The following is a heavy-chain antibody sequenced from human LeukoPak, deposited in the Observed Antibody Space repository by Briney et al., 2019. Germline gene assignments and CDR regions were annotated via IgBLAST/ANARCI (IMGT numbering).Heavy chain of an antibody. CDR3: ARDILEYCTNAVCSPDY. J-gene: IGHJ4*02. V-gene: IGHV4-59*01. D-gene: IGHD2-8*01. Sequence: SETLSLTCTVSGGSISSSYWSWIRQPPGKGLEWIGYIYYSGSTNYNPSLKSRVTISLDTSKNQFSLKLTSVTAADTAVYYCARDILEYCTNAVCSPDYWGQGTLVTVSS. CDR1: GGSISSSY. CDR2: IYYSGST.